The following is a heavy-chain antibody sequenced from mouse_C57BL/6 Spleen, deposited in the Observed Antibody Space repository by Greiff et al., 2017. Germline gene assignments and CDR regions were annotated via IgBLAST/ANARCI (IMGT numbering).Heavy chain of an antibody. CDR1: GYTFTSYW. Sequence: QVHVKQPGAELVRPGSSVKLSCKASGYTFTSYWMHWVKQRPIQGLEWIGNIDPSDSETHYNQKFKDKATLTVDKSSSPAYMQLSSLTSEDSAVYYCARSGGEGYAMDYWGQGTSVTVSS. J-gene: IGHJ4*01. D-gene: IGHD3-1*01. V-gene: IGHV1-52*01. CDR2: IDPSDSET. CDR3: ARSGGEGYAMDY.